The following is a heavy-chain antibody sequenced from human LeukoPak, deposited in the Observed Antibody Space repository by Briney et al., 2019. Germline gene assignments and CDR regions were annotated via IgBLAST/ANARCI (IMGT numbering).Heavy chain of an antibody. CDR2: ISYDGSNK. J-gene: IGHJ4*02. CDR1: GFTFSSYG. V-gene: IGHV3-30*18. Sequence: GRSLRLSCAASGFTFSSYGMHWVRQAPGKGLEWVAVISYDGSNKYYADSVKGRFTISRDNSKNTLYLQMNSLRAEDTAVYYCAKGLAAHGLRAWDYWGQGTLVTVSS. D-gene: IGHD6-25*01. CDR3: AKGLAAHGLRAWDY.